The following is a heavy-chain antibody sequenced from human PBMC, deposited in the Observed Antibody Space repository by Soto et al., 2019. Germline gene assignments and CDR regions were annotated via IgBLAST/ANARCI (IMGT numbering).Heavy chain of an antibody. V-gene: IGHV4-39*01. CDR3: ARQIGRGSWSLDH. J-gene: IGHJ4*02. CDR1: GGSVSSSDYW. D-gene: IGHD6-13*01. Sequence: SETLSLTCTVSGGSVSSSDYWWGWIRQPPGKGLEWIGSIYYTGSTYYNPSLKSRVIISVDTSKNQFSLRLSSVTAADTAVYYCARQIGRGSWSLDHWGQGTLVTVSS. CDR2: IYYTGST.